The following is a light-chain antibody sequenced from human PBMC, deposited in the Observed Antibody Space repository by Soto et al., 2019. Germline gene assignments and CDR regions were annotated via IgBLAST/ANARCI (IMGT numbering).Light chain of an antibody. Sequence: DIQMTQSPSSLSAYVGDRVTITCRASQGISNHLAWYQQQPGKIPKLLIHTASTLQSGVQSRFSGNGAGTDFKHTITSLQPEDVATCYCQLYYTAPPMTFGQGTRVEIK. CDR3: QLYYTAPPMT. CDR1: QGISNH. CDR2: TAS. J-gene: IGKJ1*01. V-gene: IGKV1-27*01.